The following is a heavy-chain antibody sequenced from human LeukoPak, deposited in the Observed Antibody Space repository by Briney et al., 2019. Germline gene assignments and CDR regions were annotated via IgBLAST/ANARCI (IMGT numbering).Heavy chain of an antibody. CDR1: GYNSTDYY. CDR2: INSNNVTT. D-gene: IGHD3-10*01. Sequence: ASVKGSCKASGYNSTDYYIHWVRQASGQGLDWIGWINSNNVTTNYAQKCQGRVTMTRDTSISTASLKLTRLGSGATAVYYCTSDGSFAFWGRGTLVIVSA. J-gene: IGHJ4*02. CDR3: TSDGSFAF. V-gene: IGHV1-2*02.